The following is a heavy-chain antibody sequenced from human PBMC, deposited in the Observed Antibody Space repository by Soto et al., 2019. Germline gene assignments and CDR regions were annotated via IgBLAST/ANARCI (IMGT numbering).Heavy chain of an antibody. CDR3: GGDPRGPEY. CDR1: GFTSSTFG. V-gene: IGHV3-23*01. CDR2: ISGSGDNT. J-gene: IGHJ4*02. D-gene: IGHD3-3*01. Sequence: EGQLLESGGGLVQPGGSLRLSCAGSGFTSSTFGMSCVRQAPGKGLEWVSGISGSGDNTYYADSVKGRFTISRDKPKNTLFLQMTGRRAEDTAMYYVGGDPRGPEYWGPGTLVTVSS.